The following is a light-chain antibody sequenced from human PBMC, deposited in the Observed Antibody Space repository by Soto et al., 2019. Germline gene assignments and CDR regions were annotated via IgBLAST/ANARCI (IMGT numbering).Light chain of an antibody. CDR3: QSFDSSDQV. CDR2: EDN. CDR1: GGSIASNY. V-gene: IGLV6-57*01. J-gene: IGLJ3*02. Sequence: NFMLAQPHSVSESPGKTITISCTRSGGSIASNYVQWFQQRPGRSPTTVIYEDNQRPSGVPDRFSGSIDSSSNSASLTISGLKTEDEATYYCQSFDSSDQVFGGETKLTVL.